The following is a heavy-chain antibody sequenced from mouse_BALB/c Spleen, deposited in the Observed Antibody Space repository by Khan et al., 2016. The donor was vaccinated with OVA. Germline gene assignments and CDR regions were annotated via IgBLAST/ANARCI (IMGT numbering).Heavy chain of an antibody. V-gene: IGHV5-6-4*01. CDR1: GFTFSSYT. CDR3: SASY. CDR2: ITSGGSYT. Sequence: EVELVESGGDLVKPGGSLKLSCAASGFTFSSYTMSWVRQTPEKRLEWVATITSGGSYTYYPDSVKGRFTISRDNAKNTLYLQMSSLKSDDTAMYYCSASYWGQGTLVTVSA. J-gene: IGHJ3*01.